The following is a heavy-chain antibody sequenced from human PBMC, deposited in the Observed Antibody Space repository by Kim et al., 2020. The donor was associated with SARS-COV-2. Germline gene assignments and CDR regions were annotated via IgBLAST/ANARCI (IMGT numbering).Heavy chain of an antibody. J-gene: IGHJ4*02. CDR3: ARGTVTTLGSFDY. CDR2: INAGNGNT. D-gene: IGHD4-4*01. V-gene: IGHV1-3*01. CDR1: GYTFTSYA. Sequence: ASVKVSCKASGYTFTSYAIHWVRQAPGQRLEWMGWINAGNGNTKYSQKFQGRVTITRDTSASTAYMELSSLRSEDTAVYYCARGTVTTLGSFDYWGQGTLVTVSS.